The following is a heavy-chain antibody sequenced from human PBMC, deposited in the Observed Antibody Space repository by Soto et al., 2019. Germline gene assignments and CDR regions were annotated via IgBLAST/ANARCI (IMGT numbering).Heavy chain of an antibody. CDR3: ARYDSSGYYWPYYYYGMDL. V-gene: IGHV3-21*01. Sequence: GGSLRLSCAASGFTFSAYSMNWVRQAPGKGLEWVSSISSSGSYIYYADSVKGRFTISRDNAKNSLYLQMNSLRAEDTAVYYCARYDSSGYYWPYYYYGMDLWGQGTTVTVSS. CDR2: ISSSGSYI. D-gene: IGHD3-22*01. J-gene: IGHJ6*02. CDR1: GFTFSAYS.